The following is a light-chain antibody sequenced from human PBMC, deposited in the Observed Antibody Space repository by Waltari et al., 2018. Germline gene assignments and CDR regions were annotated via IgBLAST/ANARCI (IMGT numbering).Light chain of an antibody. CDR2: DAS. CDR1: QSVDTY. J-gene: IGKJ4*01. Sequence: EIVLIQSPDTLSLPPGENATLSCRASQSVDTYLGWYQQKPGQAPRLIISDASTSATGIPARFGGSGSGTDFTLTISSLEPEDFALYYCQQRHSWPLTFGGGTKVEVK. CDR3: QQRHSWPLT. V-gene: IGKV3-11*01.